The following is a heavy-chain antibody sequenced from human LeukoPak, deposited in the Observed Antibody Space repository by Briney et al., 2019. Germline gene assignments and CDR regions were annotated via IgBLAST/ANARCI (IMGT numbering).Heavy chain of an antibody. CDR3: ARNGYGYFDY. V-gene: IGHV4-4*09. J-gene: IGHJ4*02. D-gene: IGHD2-2*03. CDR2: IYTNGST. Sequence: PSETLSLTCTVSGGSISSYYLSWIRQPPGKGLEWIGYIYTNGSTNYNPSLKSRVTISVDTSKNQFSLKLSSVTAADTAVYYCARNGYGYFDYWGQGTLVTVSS. CDR1: GGSISSYY.